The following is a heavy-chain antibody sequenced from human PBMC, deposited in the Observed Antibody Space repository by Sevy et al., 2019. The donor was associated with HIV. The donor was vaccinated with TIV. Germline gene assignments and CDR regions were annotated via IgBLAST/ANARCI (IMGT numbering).Heavy chain of an antibody. J-gene: IGHJ5*02. D-gene: IGHD2-2*01. V-gene: IGHV4-39*01. CDR2: IDSSGST. Sequence: SETLSLTCTVSGGSISSSSYYWGWIRQPPGKGLEWIGSIDSSGSTYYNPSLKSRLTISLDTSKNQFSVKLSSVTAADTAVYYCARQRKMGVPTNNWFDPWGQGTLVTVSS. CDR1: GGSISSSSYY. CDR3: ARQRKMGVPTNNWFDP.